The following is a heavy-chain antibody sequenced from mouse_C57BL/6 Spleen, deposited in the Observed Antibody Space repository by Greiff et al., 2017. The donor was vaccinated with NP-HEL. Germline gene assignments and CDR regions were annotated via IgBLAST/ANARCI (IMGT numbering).Heavy chain of an antibody. CDR2: INPNYGTT. CDR3: ARSRVYDGYFYYFDY. V-gene: IGHV1-39*01. D-gene: IGHD2-3*01. J-gene: IGHJ2*01. Sequence: EVKLMESGPELVKPGASVKISCKASGYSFTDYNMNWVKQSNGKSLEWIGVINPNYGTTSYNQKFKGKATLTVDQSSSTAYMQLNSLTSEDSAVYYCARSRVYDGYFYYFDYWGQGTTLTVSS. CDR1: GYSFTDYN.